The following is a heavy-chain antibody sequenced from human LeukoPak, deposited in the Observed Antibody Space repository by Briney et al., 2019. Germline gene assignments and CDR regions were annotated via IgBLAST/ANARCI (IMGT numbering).Heavy chain of an antibody. CDR2: ISSSSSYI. J-gene: IGHJ4*02. Sequence: GGSLRLSCAASGFTLSSYSMNWVRQAPGKGLEWVSSISSSSSYIYYADSVKGRFTISRDNAKNSMYLQMNSLRAEDTAVYYCARVAVAGSPFDYWGQGTLVTVSS. V-gene: IGHV3-21*01. D-gene: IGHD6-19*01. CDR3: ARVAVAGSPFDY. CDR1: GFTLSSYS.